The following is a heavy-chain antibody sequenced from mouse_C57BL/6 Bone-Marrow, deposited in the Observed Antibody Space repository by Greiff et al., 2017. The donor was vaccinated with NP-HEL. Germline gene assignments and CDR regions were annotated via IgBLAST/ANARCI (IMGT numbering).Heavy chain of an antibody. Sequence: VQLQQSGPELVKPGASVKIPCKASGYTFTDYNMDWVKQSHGKSLEWIGDINPNNGGTIYNQKFKGKATLTVDKSSSTAYMELRSLTSEDTAFYYCARALLRVVYFDYWGQGTTLTVSS. CDR3: ARALLRVVYFDY. CDR1: GYTFTDYN. D-gene: IGHD1-1*01. V-gene: IGHV1-18*01. J-gene: IGHJ2*01. CDR2: INPNNGGT.